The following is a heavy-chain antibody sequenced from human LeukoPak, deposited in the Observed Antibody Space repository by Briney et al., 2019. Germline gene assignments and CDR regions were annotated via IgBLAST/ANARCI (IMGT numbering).Heavy chain of an antibody. CDR1: GGSISSYY. CDR3: ARVRPHYDILTGYYLPYYYYMDV. J-gene: IGHJ6*03. V-gene: IGHV4-4*07. D-gene: IGHD3-9*01. Sequence: SETLSLTCTVSGGSISSYYWSWIRQPAGKGLEWIGRIYTSGSTNYNPSLKSRVTMSVDTSKNQFSLKLSSVTAADTAVYYCARVRPHYDILTGYYLPYYYYMDVWGKGTTVTVPS. CDR2: IYTSGST.